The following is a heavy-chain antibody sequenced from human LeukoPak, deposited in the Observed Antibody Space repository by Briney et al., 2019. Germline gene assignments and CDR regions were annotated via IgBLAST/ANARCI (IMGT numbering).Heavy chain of an antibody. CDR1: GGSISSSNW. V-gene: IGHV4-4*02. CDR2: IYHSGST. Sequence: SETLSLTCAVSGGSISSSNWWSWVRQPPGKGLEWIGEIYHSGSTNYNPSLKSRVTISVDTSKNQFSLKLSSVTAADTAVYYCARHERGRKKYYDILTGPFDPWGQGTLVTVSS. J-gene: IGHJ5*02. CDR3: ARHERGRKKYYDILTGPFDP. D-gene: IGHD3-9*01.